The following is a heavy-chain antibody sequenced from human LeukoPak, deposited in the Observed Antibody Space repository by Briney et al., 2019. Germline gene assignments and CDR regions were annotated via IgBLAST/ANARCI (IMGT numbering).Heavy chain of an antibody. D-gene: IGHD1/OR15-1a*01. CDR2: IIPIFGTA. CDR3: ARGAGITGTTYNWFDP. CDR1: GGTFSSYA. J-gene: IGHJ5*02. Sequence: GASVKVSCKASGGTFSSYAISWMRQAPGQGLEWMGGIIPIFGTANYAQKFQGRVTITADESTSTAYMELSSLRSEDTAVYYCARGAGITGTTYNWFDPWGQGTLVTVSS. V-gene: IGHV1-69*13.